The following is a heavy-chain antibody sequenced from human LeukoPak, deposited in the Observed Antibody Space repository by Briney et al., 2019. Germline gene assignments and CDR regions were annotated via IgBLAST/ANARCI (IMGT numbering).Heavy chain of an antibody. V-gene: IGHV3-20*04. CDR1: GFTFSSYG. Sequence: PGGSLRLSCAASGFTFSSYGMSWVRQAPGKGLEWVSGINWNGGSTGYADSVKGRFTISRDNAKNSLYLQMNSLRAEDTALYYCARDGGSYYYMDVWGKGTTVTVSS. D-gene: IGHD3-16*01. J-gene: IGHJ6*03. CDR2: INWNGGST. CDR3: ARDGGSYYYMDV.